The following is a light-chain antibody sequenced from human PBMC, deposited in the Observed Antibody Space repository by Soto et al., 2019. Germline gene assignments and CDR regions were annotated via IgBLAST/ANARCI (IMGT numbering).Light chain of an antibody. CDR1: QSVSSL. Sequence: EIVMTQSPATLSVSPGERATLSCRASQSVSSLLALYQQEPGPAPRLLILGSITRATGIPARFSCHGFGKEFPFPLRRLQSEDFALYFRPPSNNRPRTFGQGTKVDI. CDR2: GSI. CDR3: PPSNNRPRT. J-gene: IGKJ1*01. V-gene: IGKV3-15*01.